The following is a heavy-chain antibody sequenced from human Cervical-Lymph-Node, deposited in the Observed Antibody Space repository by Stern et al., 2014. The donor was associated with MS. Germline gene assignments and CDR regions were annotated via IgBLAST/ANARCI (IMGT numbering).Heavy chain of an antibody. V-gene: IGHV5-51*01. Sequence: AQLVQSGAEVKKPGESLKISCKGSGYSFTANWIAWVRQMPGKGLEWMGIIYPGDSDTGYSPSFQGQVTISADKSISSAYLQWSSLKASDTAMYYCARDYGDYAFDYGGQGTLVTVSS. CDR3: ARDYGDYAFDY. CDR2: IYPGDSDT. D-gene: IGHD4-17*01. J-gene: IGHJ4*02. CDR1: GYSFTANW.